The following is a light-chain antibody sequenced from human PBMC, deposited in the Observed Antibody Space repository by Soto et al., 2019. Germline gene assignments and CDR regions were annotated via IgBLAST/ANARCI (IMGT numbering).Light chain of an antibody. CDR2: GNS. CDR3: QSYDSSLSRV. Sequence: QSVLTQPPSVSGAPGQRVTISCTGSSSNIGAGYDVHWYQQLPGTAPKLLIYGNSNRPSGVPDRFSGSKSGTSASLAITGLQAEYDAYYYCQSYDSSLSRVFVGGTKLTVL. J-gene: IGLJ2*01. V-gene: IGLV1-40*01. CDR1: SSNIGAGYD.